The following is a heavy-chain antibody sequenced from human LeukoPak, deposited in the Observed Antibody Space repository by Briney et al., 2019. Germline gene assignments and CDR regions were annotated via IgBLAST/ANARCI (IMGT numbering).Heavy chain of an antibody. J-gene: IGHJ4*02. D-gene: IGHD3-9*01. Sequence: GGSLRLSCAASGFIFSNYSMSWVRQAPGKGLEWVSLISADGVSAHYGDSVRGRFTMSRDNSKNTLYLQMSSLRDEDTAVYYCAPDLRGSDWSLDYWGQGTLFTVSS. CDR3: APDLRGSDWSLDY. CDR2: ISADGVSA. CDR1: GFIFSNYS. V-gene: IGHV3-23*01.